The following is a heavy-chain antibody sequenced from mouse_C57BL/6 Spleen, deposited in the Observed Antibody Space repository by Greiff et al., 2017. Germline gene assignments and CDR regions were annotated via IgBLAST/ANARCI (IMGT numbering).Heavy chain of an antibody. CDR1: GYTFTDYE. D-gene: IGHD1-1*01. CDR3: TRGGVYYGSSFYFDY. Sequence: VQLQQSGAELVRPGASVTLSCKASGYTFTDYEMHWVKQTPVHGLEWIGAIDPETGGTAYNQKFKGKAILTADKSSSTAYMELRSLTSEDSAVYYCTRGGVYYGSSFYFDYWGQGTTLTVSS. CDR2: IDPETGGT. V-gene: IGHV1-15*01. J-gene: IGHJ2*01.